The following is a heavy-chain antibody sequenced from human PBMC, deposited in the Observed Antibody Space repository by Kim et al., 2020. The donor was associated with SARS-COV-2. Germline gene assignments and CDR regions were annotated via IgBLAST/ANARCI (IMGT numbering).Heavy chain of an antibody. V-gene: IGHV3-74*01. J-gene: IGHJ4*02. CDR2: INSDGSST. CDR3: ARAPRGRYDFWSGYYFDY. D-gene: IGHD3-3*01. CDR1: GFTFSSYW. Sequence: GGSLRLSCTASGFTFSSYWMHWVRQTPGKGLVWVSRINSDGSSTSYADSVKGRFTISRDNAKNTLYLQMDSLRAEDTAVYYCARAPRGRYDFWSGYYFDYWGQGTLVTVSS.